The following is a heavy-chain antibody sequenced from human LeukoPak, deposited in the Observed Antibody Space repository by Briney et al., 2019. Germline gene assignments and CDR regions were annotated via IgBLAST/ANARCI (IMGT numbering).Heavy chain of an antibody. CDR1: GYTFTSYG. Sequence: ASVKVSCKASGYTFTSYGISWVRQAPGQGLEWMGWISVYSDNTNYAQKFQGRVTMTTDTSTSTAYMELRSLRSDDTAVDYCARAGPDCSSTSCPFDNWGQGTLVTVSS. CDR2: ISVYSDNT. J-gene: IGHJ4*02. CDR3: ARAGPDCSSTSCPFDN. D-gene: IGHD2-2*01. V-gene: IGHV1-18*01.